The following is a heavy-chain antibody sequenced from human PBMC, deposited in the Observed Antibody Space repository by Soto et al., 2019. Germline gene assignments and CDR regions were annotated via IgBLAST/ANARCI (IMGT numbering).Heavy chain of an antibody. J-gene: IGHJ4*02. D-gene: IGHD6-13*01. CDR3: ARGAGVASTGTGSFDY. CDR1: GFSVSSNY. CDR2: LYSGGDT. Sequence: EVQLVESGGGLVQPGGSLRLSCVVSGFSVSSNYMSWVRQAPGKGLEWVSVLYSGGDTVYADSVKGRFTISRDSSKNTLYLQMSILRVEDTAVYYCARGAGVASTGTGSFDYWGQGTLVTVSS. V-gene: IGHV3-66*01.